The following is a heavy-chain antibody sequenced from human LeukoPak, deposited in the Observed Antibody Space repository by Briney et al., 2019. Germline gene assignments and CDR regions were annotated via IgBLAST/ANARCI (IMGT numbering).Heavy chain of an antibody. V-gene: IGHV4-39*07. CDR3: ARETGDYDFWSGYYTRINDAFDI. D-gene: IGHD3-3*01. Sequence: SETLSLTCTVSGGSISSSSYYWGWIRQPPGKGLEWIGSIYYSGSTNYNPSLKSRVTISVDTSKNQFSLKLSSVTAADTAVYYCARETGDYDFWSGYYTRINDAFDIWGQGTMVTVSS. J-gene: IGHJ3*02. CDR1: GGSISSSSYY. CDR2: IYYSGST.